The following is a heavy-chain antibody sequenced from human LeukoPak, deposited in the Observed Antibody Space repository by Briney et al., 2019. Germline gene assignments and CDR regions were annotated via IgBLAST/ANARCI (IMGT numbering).Heavy chain of an antibody. CDR1: GFIFSDHY. CDR2: IRNKVNRHTT. J-gene: IGHJ4*02. D-gene: IGHD3-16*01. V-gene: IGHV3-72*01. CDR3: ARRYGGFDL. Sequence: GGSLRLSCAASGFIFSDHYFDWVRQAPGKGLEWLGRIRNKVNRHTTEYAASVKGRFTISADDSNNTLHLLMNSLKSEDTAVYYCARRYGGFDLWGLGTLVTVSS.